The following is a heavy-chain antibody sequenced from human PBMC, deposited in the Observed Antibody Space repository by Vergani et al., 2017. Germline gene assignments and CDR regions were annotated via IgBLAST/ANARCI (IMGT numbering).Heavy chain of an antibody. CDR3: ARRSGIVYDIFSGTQYFFDF. J-gene: IGHJ4*02. CDR1: GDSLRSGHY. V-gene: IGHV4-38-2*01. CDR2: VYQSGST. Sequence: QVQLQESGPGLVKPSETLSLTCAVSGDSLRSGHYWAWIRQPPGKRLEWIGTVYQSGSTYYNPAFRGQATISVDTSNNHFSLRLNSLTAADTAVYYCARRSGIVYDIFSGTQYFFDFWGQGTLVTVSS. D-gene: IGHD3-9*01.